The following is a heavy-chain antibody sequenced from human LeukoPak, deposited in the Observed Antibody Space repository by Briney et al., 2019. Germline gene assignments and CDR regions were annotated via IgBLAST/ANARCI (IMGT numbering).Heavy chain of an antibody. D-gene: IGHD2-2*01. V-gene: IGHV1-8*03. J-gene: IGHJ3*02. CDR2: MNPNSGNT. CDR1: GYTFTSYD. Sequence: ASVKVSCKASGYTFTSYDINWVRQATGQGLEWMGWMNPNSGNTGYAQKFQGRATITRNTSISTAYMELSSLRSEDTAVYYCASYCSSTSCYGYAFDIWGQGTMVTVSS. CDR3: ASYCSSTSCYGYAFDI.